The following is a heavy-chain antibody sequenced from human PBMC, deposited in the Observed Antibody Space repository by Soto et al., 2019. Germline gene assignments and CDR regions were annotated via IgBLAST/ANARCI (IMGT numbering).Heavy chain of an antibody. D-gene: IGHD2-2*01. V-gene: IGHV4-59*01. CDR3: ARGIQPXXXXPWDV. Sequence: PSETLSLTCHVSGVPINQYXGXGIRQSPGRGLEWIGYILHRGGTNYNPSLKSRVTISADVSESLVSLTMTSVTDADTAHYYCARGIQPXXXXPWDVWGPGTSVXXSS. CDR1: GVPINQYX. CDR2: ILHRGGT. J-gene: IGHJ6*01.